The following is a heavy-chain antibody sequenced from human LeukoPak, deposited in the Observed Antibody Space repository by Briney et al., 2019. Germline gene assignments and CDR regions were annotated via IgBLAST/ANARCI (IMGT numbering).Heavy chain of an antibody. Sequence: GGSLRLSCAASGFSFINYAMSWVRQAPGKGLEWVSTISDVGGSTYYADSVKGRFTISRDNAENSLYLQMNSLRVEDTAVYYCARAPTVLVGYCSSSSCQADYWGQGTLVTVSS. CDR1: GFSFINYA. CDR3: ARAPTVLVGYCSSSSCQADY. CDR2: ISDVGGST. V-gene: IGHV3-23*01. J-gene: IGHJ4*02. D-gene: IGHD2-2*01.